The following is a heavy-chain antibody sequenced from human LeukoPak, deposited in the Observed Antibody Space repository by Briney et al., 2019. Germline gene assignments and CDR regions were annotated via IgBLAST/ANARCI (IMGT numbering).Heavy chain of an antibody. V-gene: IGHV3-23*01. J-gene: IGHJ4*02. CDR2: ISGSGGST. CDR1: GGSFSGYY. D-gene: IGHD6-19*01. CDR3: AKDRGYSSGWYDY. Sequence: ETLSLTCAVYGGSFSGYYWSWVRQAPGKGLEWVSAISGSGGSTYYADSVKGRFTISRDNSKNTLYLQMNSLRAEDTAVYYCAKDRGYSSGWYDYWGQGTLVTVSS.